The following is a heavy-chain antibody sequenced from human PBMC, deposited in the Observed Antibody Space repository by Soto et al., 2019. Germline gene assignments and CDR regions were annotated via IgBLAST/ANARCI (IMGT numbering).Heavy chain of an antibody. V-gene: IGHV3-73*02. J-gene: IGHJ4*02. CDR2: IRSKANSYAT. D-gene: IGHD3-3*01. CDR1: GFTFSGSA. Sequence: EVQLVESGGGLVQPGGSLKLSCAASGFTFSGSAMHWVRQASGKGLEWVGRIRSKANSYATAYAASVKGRFTISRDDSKITAYLQMNSLKTEDTAVYYCTSPLRFLEWLPWGWGQGTLVTVSS. CDR3: TSPLRFLEWLPWG.